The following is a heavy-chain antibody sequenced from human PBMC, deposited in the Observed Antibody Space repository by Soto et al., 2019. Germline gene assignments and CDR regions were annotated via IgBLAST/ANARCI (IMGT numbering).Heavy chain of an antibody. CDR1: GFTFSSYE. Sequence: PGGSLRLSCAASGFTFSSYEMNWVRQAPGKGLEWVSYISSSGSTIYYADSVKGRFTISRDNAKNSLYLQMNSLRAEDTAVYYCARDASRYPPRVSSYPLDVWGQGTTVTVSS. CDR2: ISSSGSTI. V-gene: IGHV3-48*03. D-gene: IGHD6-6*01. J-gene: IGHJ6*02. CDR3: ARDASRYPPRVSSYPLDV.